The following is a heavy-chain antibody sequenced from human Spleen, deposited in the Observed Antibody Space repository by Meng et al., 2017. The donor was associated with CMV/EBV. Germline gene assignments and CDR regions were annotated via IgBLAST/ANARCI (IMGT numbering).Heavy chain of an antibody. V-gene: IGHV3-23*01. D-gene: IGHD6-19*01. CDR1: GFTFNSYA. J-gene: IGHJ4*02. Sequence: GESLKISCVGSGFTFNSYAFSWVRQAPGKGLEWVSAISGSGGNTYYADSVKGRFTISRDNSKNTLSLHMNSLKVEDTAVYYCAKGGPVAGNDFDYWGQGTLVTVSS. CDR2: ISGSGGNT. CDR3: AKGGPVAGNDFDY.